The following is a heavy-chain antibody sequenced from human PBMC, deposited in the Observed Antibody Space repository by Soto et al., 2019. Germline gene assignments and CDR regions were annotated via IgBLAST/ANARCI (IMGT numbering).Heavy chain of an antibody. D-gene: IGHD2-15*01. CDR1: GGSISSGGYY. V-gene: IGHV4-31*03. J-gene: IGHJ6*02. CDR3: ARDTTPVRPDYYYYGMDV. CDR2: IYYSGST. Sequence: SETLSLTCTVSGGSISSGGYYWSWIRQHPGKGLEWIGYIYYSGSTYYNPSLKSRVTISVDTSKNQFSLKLSSVTAADTAVYYCARDTTPVRPDYYYYGMDVWGQGTTVTVSS.